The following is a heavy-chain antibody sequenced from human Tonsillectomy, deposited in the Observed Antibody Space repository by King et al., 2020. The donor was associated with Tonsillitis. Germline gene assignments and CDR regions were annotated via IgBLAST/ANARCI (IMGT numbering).Heavy chain of an antibody. D-gene: IGHD5-18*01. J-gene: IGHJ4*02. V-gene: IGHV2-26*01. CDR2: IFSNDDK. Sequence: VTLQESGPVLVKPTETLTLTCTVSGFSLSNARMGVSWIRQPPGKALEWLAHIFSNDDKSYSTSLKSRLTISKDTSRSQVVLTMTNMDPVDTATYYCARSDGYSYGTGYFDYWGQGTLVTVSS. CDR1: GFSLSNARMG. CDR3: ARSDGYSYGTGYFDY.